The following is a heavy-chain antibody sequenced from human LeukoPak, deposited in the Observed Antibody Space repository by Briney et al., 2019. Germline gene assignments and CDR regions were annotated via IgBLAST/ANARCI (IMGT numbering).Heavy chain of an antibody. D-gene: IGHD3-9*01. CDR1: GGSINSSSYY. CDR2: IYYSGNT. CDR3: ARSDVLTGYFTRKVGFDY. Sequence: PSETLSLTCTVSGGSINSSSYYWGWIRQPPGGGLEGIGSIYYSGNTYYNPSLRSRVTISVDTPKNKFSLHLTSVIAADTALYRCARSDVLTGYFTRKVGFDYWGQGTLVTVSS. V-gene: IGHV4-39*01. J-gene: IGHJ4*02.